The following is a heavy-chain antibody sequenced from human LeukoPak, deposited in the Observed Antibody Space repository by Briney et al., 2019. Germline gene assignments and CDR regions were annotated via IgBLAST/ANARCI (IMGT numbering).Heavy chain of an antibody. CDR3: SRGFRYGANWGFDY. Sequence: EPGGSLRLSCTASGFTFSDHYMDWVRQAPVKGLEWVARIREKPHSYSTEYAASVKGRFTISRDDSKNSLYLQMSSLKTEDTAVYYCSRGFRYGANWGFDYWGQGTLVTVSS. CDR1: GFTFSDHY. V-gene: IGHV3-72*01. J-gene: IGHJ4*02. CDR2: IREKPHSYST. D-gene: IGHD3-16*01.